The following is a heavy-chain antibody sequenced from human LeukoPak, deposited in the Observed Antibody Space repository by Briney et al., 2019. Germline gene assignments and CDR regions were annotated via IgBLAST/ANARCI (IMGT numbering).Heavy chain of an antibody. CDR1: GGSISSNSHY. Sequence: PSETLSLTCTVSGGSISSNSHYWGWIRQPPGGGLEWIGSVYYSGTTYYNPSLKSRVTISVDTSKNHFSLKLSSVTAADTAVYYCATPSGTYYNVPEHFDYWGQGTLVTVSS. V-gene: IGHV4-39*02. CDR3: ATPSGTYYNVPEHFDY. D-gene: IGHD3-10*01. J-gene: IGHJ4*02. CDR2: VYYSGTT.